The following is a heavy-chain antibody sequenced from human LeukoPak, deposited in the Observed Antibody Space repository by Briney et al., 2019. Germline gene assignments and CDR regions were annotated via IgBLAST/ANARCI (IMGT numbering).Heavy chain of an antibody. CDR2: IIGSGAMT. CDR1: GFSFSNYG. D-gene: IGHD3-10*01. CDR3: VNSGFDP. J-gene: IGHJ5*02. Sequence: GGSLRLSCAASGFSFSNYGMNWVRQAPGKGLEWVSGIIGSGAMTYYADSVKGRFTISRDNFKNTLSLQMNGLRVEDTALYYCVNSGFDPWGQGTLVTVSS. V-gene: IGHV3-23*01.